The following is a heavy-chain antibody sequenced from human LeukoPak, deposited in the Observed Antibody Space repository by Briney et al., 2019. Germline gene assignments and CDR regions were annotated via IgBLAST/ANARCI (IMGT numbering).Heavy chain of an antibody. CDR2: ISGPAGSW. CDR3: AKKVGLVSAPLYYFDV. CDR1: GFTFSSYV. V-gene: IGHV3-23*01. D-gene: IGHD5/OR15-5a*01. J-gene: IGHJ4*02. Sequence: GGSLRLSCAASGFTFSSYVMSWVRQAPGKGLEWVSAISGPAGSWDYADSVKGRFTISRDNSKNTLFLQMNSLRAEDTAIYYCAKKVGLVSAPLYYFDVWGQGTLVTVSS.